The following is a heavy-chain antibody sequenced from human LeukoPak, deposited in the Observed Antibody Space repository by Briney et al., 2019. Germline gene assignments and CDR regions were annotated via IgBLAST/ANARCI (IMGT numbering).Heavy chain of an antibody. Sequence: GASVKVSCKASGGTFSSYAISWVRQAPGQGLEWMGRIIPILGIANYAQKFQGRVTITADKSTSTAYMELSNLRSEDTAVYYCARRDSSGYYYERAEYFQHWGQGTLVTVSS. CDR2: IIPILGIA. CDR1: GGTFSSYA. V-gene: IGHV1-69*04. J-gene: IGHJ1*01. CDR3: ARRDSSGYYYERAEYFQH. D-gene: IGHD3-22*01.